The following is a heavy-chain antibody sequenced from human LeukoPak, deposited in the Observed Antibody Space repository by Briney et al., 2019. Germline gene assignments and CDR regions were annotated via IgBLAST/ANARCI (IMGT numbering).Heavy chain of an antibody. CDR1: GYSFTSYY. Sequence: ASVKVSCKASGYSFTSYYMHWVRQAPGQGLEWMGKINPSGGTTTYAQKFQGRVTMTSDTSTNTVYIDLTSLRSEDKAVYYCARDPGCRGGTCSYFDYWGQGTLVTVSS. CDR3: ARDPGCRGGTCSYFDY. CDR2: INPSGGTT. J-gene: IGHJ4*02. D-gene: IGHD2-15*01. V-gene: IGHV1-46*01.